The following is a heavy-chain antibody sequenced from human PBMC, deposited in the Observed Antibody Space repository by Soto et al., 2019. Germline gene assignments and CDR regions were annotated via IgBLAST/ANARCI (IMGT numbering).Heavy chain of an antibody. J-gene: IGHJ4*02. D-gene: IGHD3-10*01. V-gene: IGHV1-3*01. CDR2: INAGNGNT. Sequence: ASVKVSCKASGYTFTSYGISWVRQAPGQGLEWMGWINAGNGNTKYSQKFQGRVTITRDTSASTAYMELSSLRSEDTAVYYCARGDTMVRGVIIDYFDYWGQGTLVTVSS. CDR1: GYTFTSYG. CDR3: ARGDTMVRGVIIDYFDY.